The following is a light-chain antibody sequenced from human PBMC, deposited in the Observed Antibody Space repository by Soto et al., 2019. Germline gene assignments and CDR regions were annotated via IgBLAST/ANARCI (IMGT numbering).Light chain of an antibody. J-gene: IGKJ2*01. V-gene: IGKV3-20*01. CDR3: QQYDRSLYT. CDR1: QSVSSTY. Sequence: EIVLTQSPGTLSLSPGERATLSCRASQSVSSTYLARYQQKPVQAPRLLIYSASTSATGIPDRFSGSGSGTDFTLTISRLEPEDFAVYYCQQYDRSLYTFGQGTKLEIK. CDR2: SAS.